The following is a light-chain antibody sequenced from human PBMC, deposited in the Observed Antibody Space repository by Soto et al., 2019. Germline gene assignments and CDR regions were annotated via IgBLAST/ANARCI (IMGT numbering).Light chain of an antibody. J-gene: IGKJ5*01. CDR2: DAS. CDR1: QSVSSY. V-gene: IGKV3-11*01. Sequence: EIVLTQSPATLSLSPGERATLSCRASQSVSSYSAWYQQKPGQAPRLLIYDASSRATGIPARFSGSGSGTDLTLTISSLEPEDGEVYYGQQRSSWPPTFGQGTRLEIK. CDR3: QQRSSWPPT.